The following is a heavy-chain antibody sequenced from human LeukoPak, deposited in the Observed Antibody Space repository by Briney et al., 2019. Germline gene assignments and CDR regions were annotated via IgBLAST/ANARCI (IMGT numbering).Heavy chain of an antibody. CDR1: GGSFSGYY. J-gene: IGHJ5*02. D-gene: IGHD3-22*01. CDR3: AKDLRSGYAPEGWFDP. CDR2: ISGSGGST. V-gene: IGHV3-23*01. Sequence: PSETLSLTCAVYGGSFSGYYWSWVRQAPGKGLEWVSAISGSGGSTYYADSVKGRFTISRDNSKNTLYLQMNSLRAEDTAVYYCAKDLRSGYAPEGWFDPWGQGTLVTVSS.